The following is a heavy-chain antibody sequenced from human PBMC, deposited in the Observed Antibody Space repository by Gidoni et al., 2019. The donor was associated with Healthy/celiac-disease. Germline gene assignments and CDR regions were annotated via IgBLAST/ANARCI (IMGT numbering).Heavy chain of an antibody. J-gene: IGHJ5*02. CDR1: GGSFSGYY. Sequence: QVQLQQCGAGLLKPSEPLSLTCAVSGGSFSGYYWSWIRQPPGKGLEWIGEINHSGSTNYNPSLKSRVTISVDTSKNQFSLKLSSVTAADTAVYYCARAGTTPLSRWFDPWGQGTLVTVSS. CDR2: INHSGST. CDR3: ARAGTTPLSRWFDP. D-gene: IGHD1-7*01. V-gene: IGHV4-34*01.